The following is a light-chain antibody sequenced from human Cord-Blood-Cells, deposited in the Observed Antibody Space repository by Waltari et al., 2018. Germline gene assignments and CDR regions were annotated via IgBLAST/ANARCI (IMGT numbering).Light chain of an antibody. Sequence: EIVWTQSPGTLSLSPGERATLSCRASQVVRSSYLAWYQQKPGQAPRLLIYGASSRATGIPDRFSGSGSGTDFTLTISRLEPEDFAVYYCQQYGSSPPITFGQGTRLEIK. CDR2: GAS. CDR3: QQYGSSPPIT. CDR1: QVVRSSY. V-gene: IGKV3-20*01. J-gene: IGKJ5*01.